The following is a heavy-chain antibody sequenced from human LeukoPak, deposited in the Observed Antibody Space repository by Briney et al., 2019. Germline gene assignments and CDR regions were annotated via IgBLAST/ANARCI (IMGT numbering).Heavy chain of an antibody. V-gene: IGHV4-34*01. J-gene: IGHJ4*02. CDR1: GGSFSGYY. CDR2: INHSGST. CDR3: ARPGKTDIFFDY. Sequence: PSETLSLTCAVYGGSFSGYYWSWIRQPPGKGLEWIGEINHSGSTNYNPSLKSRVTISVDTSKNQFSLKLSSVTAADTAVYYCARPGKTDIFFDYWGQGTLVTVSS. D-gene: IGHD3-9*01.